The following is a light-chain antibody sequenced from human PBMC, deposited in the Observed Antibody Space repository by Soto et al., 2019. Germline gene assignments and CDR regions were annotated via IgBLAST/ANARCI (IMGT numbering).Light chain of an antibody. V-gene: IGKV1-8*01. Sequence: AVLLTQSPSSFSASTGDRATITCRASQDIHNYLAWYQQVPGKAPKLLLYAASILQTGVTSRFRGSGSGTEFTLTINGLQSEDFATYFGQHYYNYPGTFGQGTTVE. CDR3: QHYYNYPGT. CDR2: AAS. CDR1: QDIHNY. J-gene: IGKJ1*01.